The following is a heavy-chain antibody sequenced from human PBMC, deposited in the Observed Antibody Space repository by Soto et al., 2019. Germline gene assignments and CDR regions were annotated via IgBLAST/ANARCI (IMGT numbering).Heavy chain of an antibody. CDR1: GFTFCNYD. V-gene: IGHV3-13*01. CDR3: ARGRLISLYYFDY. Sequence: EVQLVESGGGLVQPGGSLRLSCAASGFTFCNYDMHWVRQVTGKGLEWVSTIGTAGDTYYPGSVKGRFTISRENAKNSLYLQMNSLRAEDTAVYYCARGRLISLYYFDYWGQGTLVTVSS. CDR2: IGTAGDT. J-gene: IGHJ4*02. D-gene: IGHD2-15*01.